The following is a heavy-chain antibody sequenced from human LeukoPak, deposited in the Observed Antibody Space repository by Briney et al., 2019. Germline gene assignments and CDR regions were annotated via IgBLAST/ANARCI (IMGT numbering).Heavy chain of an antibody. CDR2: ISAYNGNT. J-gene: IGHJ6*02. Sequence: ASVKVSCKASGYTFTSYGISWVRQAPGQGLEWMGWISAYNGNTNYAQKLQGRVTMTTDTSTSTAYMELRSLRSDDTAVYYCARVVPAAIPEDYYYYYGMDVWGQGTTVTVSS. CDR3: ARVVPAAIPEDYYYYYGMDV. D-gene: IGHD2-2*02. CDR1: GYTFTSYG. V-gene: IGHV1-18*01.